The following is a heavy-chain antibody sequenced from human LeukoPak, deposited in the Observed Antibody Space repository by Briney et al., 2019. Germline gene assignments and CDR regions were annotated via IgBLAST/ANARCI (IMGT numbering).Heavy chain of an antibody. J-gene: IGHJ4*02. V-gene: IGHV1-18*01. D-gene: IGHD1-26*01. CDR3: AREPPYSGSYKTPRAFDI. CDR1: GYTFTSYG. Sequence: GASVNVSCKASGYTFTSYGISWVRQAPGQGLEWMGWISAYNGNTNYAQKLQGRVTMTTDTSTSTAYMELRSLRSDDTAVYYCAREPPYSGSYKTPRAFDIWGQGTLVTVSS. CDR2: ISAYNGNT.